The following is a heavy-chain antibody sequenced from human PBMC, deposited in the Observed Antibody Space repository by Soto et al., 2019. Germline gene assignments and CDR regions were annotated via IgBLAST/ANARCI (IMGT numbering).Heavy chain of an antibody. V-gene: IGHV5-51*01. D-gene: IGHD6-19*01. CDR3: ARQGDMAATPADAFDM. Sequence: GESLQISCQVSGRTFINHWIACMRQMPGKGLECMGLIYPGDSHARYSPSFAGQVTISVDNSITTAYLHWSSMEASDSAVYYCARQGDMAATPADAFDMWGEGALVNVSS. CDR1: GRTFINHW. J-gene: IGHJ3*02. CDR2: IYPGDSHA.